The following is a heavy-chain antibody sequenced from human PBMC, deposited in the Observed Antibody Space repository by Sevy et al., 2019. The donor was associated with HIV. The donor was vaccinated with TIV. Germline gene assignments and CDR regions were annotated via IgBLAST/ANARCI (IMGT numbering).Heavy chain of an antibody. CDR2: IYYSGST. V-gene: IGHV4-39*01. CDR3: ARVQGLLVVATSNYYYYGMDV. D-gene: IGHD5-12*01. J-gene: IGHJ6*02. CDR1: GGSISSNNYY. Sequence: SETLSLTCSVSGGSISSNNYYWGWIRQPPGKGLEWIGSIYYSGSTYYNPSLKSRVTISVDTSKNQFSLKLSSVIAADTAVYYCARVQGLLVVATSNYYYYGMDVWGQGTTVTVSS.